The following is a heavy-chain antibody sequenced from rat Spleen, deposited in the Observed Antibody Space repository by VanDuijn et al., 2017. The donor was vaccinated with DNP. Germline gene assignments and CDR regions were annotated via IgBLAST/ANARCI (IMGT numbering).Heavy chain of an antibody. D-gene: IGHD1-11*01. V-gene: IGHV4-2*01. CDR1: GFNLNDYW. J-gene: IGHJ3*01. Sequence: EVKLVESGGGLVQPGRSLKLSCAASGFNLNDYWMGWVRQAPGKGLEWIGEINKDSSTINYTPSLKDKFTISRDNGQNTLYLQMSKLGYEDTATYYCARAGWHGWLAYWGQGTLVTVSS. CDR2: INKDSSTI. CDR3: ARAGWHGWLAY.